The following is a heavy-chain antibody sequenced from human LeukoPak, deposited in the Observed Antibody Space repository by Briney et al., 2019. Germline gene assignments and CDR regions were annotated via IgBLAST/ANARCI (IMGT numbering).Heavy chain of an antibody. Sequence: GGSLRLSCAASGFTFDDYAMHWVRQAPGKGLEWVSGISWNSGSIGYADSVKGRFTISRDNAKNSLYLQMNSLRAEDTALYYCAKDIDPYYYDSSGSSFFDYWGQGTLSPSPQ. CDR2: ISWNSGSI. CDR3: AKDIDPYYYDSSGSSFFDY. D-gene: IGHD3-22*01. J-gene: IGHJ4*02. V-gene: IGHV3-9*01. CDR1: GFTFDDYA.